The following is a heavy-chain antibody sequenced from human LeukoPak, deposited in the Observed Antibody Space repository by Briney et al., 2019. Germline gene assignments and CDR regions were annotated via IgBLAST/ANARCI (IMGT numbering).Heavy chain of an antibody. CDR2: IYHSGST. V-gene: IGHV4-38-2*02. J-gene: IGHJ3*02. CDR3: ARETCSGGSCDAFDI. D-gene: IGHD2-15*01. Sequence: SETLSLTCTVSGYSISSGYYWGWIRQPPGKGLEWIGSIYHSGSTYYNPSLKSRVIISVDTSKKQFSLKLSSVTAADTAVYYCARETCSGGSCDAFDIWGQGTMVTVSS. CDR1: GYSISSGYY.